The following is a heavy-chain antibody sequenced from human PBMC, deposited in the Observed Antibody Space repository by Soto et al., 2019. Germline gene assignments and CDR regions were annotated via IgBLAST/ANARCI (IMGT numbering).Heavy chain of an antibody. CDR1: GGSISSYY. Sequence: QVQLQESGPGLVKPSETLSLTCTVSGGSISSYYWSWIRQPPGKGLEGIGYIYYSESTNYNPSRKSRVTISVDTSNNPFSLKLRYVTAADSAVYYCARHHDSWGQGTLVTVSS. J-gene: IGHJ5*01. CDR2: IYYSEST. CDR3: ARHHDS. V-gene: IGHV4-59*08.